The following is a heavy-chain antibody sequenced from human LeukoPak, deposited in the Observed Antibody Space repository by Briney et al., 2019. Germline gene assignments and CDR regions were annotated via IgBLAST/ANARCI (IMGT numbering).Heavy chain of an antibody. CDR2: IWYDGSNK. CDR1: GFTFSGFG. Sequence: PGGSLRLSCAASGFTFSGFGMHWVRQAPGKGLEWVAVIWYDGSNKYYADSVKGRFTISRDNPKNTLYVQMNSLRAEGTAVYYCARGRGADYGGNSGYFDYWGQGTLVTVSS. D-gene: IGHD4-23*01. V-gene: IGHV3-33*01. J-gene: IGHJ4*02. CDR3: ARGRGADYGGNSGYFDY.